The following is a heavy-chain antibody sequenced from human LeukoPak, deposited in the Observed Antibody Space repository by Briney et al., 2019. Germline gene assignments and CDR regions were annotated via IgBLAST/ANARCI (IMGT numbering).Heavy chain of an antibody. V-gene: IGHV3-74*01. CDR3: ARDMDFRINWFDP. J-gene: IGHJ5*02. CDR2: INSDGSST. D-gene: IGHD2-2*03. Sequence: PGGSLRLSCGASGFTFSSYWMHWVRQAPGKGLVWVSRINSDGSSTSYADSVKGRFTISRDNAKNTLYLQMNSLRAEDTAVYYCARDMDFRINWFDPWGQGTLVTVSS. CDR1: GFTFSSYW.